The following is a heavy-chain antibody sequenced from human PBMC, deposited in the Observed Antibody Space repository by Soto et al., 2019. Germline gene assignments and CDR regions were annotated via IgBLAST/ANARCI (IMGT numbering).Heavy chain of an antibody. Sequence: GGSLRLSCAASGFTFSSYSMNWVRQAPGKGLEWVSYISSSSSTIYYADSVKGRFTISRDNAKNSLYLQMNSLRDEDTAVYYCASVLTGYLWDAFDIWGQGTMVTVSS. CDR1: GFTFSSYS. J-gene: IGHJ3*02. CDR2: ISSSSSTI. V-gene: IGHV3-48*02. D-gene: IGHD3-9*01. CDR3: ASVLTGYLWDAFDI.